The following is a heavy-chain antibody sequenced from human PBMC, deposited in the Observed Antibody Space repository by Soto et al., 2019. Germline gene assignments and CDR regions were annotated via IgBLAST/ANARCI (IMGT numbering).Heavy chain of an antibody. CDR2: IYPGDSDT. J-gene: IGHJ6*02. CDR1: GYSFTSYW. V-gene: IGHV5-51*01. CDR3: ARPKSPYGMDV. Sequence: PGESLKISCKGSGYSFTSYWIGWVRQMPGKCLEWVGIIYPGDSDTXXSPSFQGXXTISADKSISTXYLQWXRLKAWDTAMYYCARPKSPYGMDVWGQGTTVTVSS.